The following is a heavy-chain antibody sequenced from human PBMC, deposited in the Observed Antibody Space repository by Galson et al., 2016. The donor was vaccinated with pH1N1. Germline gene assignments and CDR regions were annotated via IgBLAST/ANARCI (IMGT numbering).Heavy chain of an antibody. Sequence: SLRLSCAASGFTFSDYHMSWIRQAPGKGLEWVSYISSSDTIYYADSVKGRFTISRDNSKNTLYLQMNSLRAEDTAVYYCAKTLTHDEIYDAFDIWGQGTMVTVSS. V-gene: IGHV3-11*01. CDR3: AKTLTHDEIYDAFDI. CDR1: GFTFSDYH. J-gene: IGHJ3*02. D-gene: IGHD2/OR15-2a*01. CDR2: ISSSDTI.